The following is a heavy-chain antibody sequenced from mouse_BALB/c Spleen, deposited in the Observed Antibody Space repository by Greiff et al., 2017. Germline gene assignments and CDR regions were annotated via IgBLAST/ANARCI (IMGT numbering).Heavy chain of an antibody. CDR2: IWAGGST. Sequence: VKLEESGPGLVAPSQSLSITCTVSGFSLTSYGVHWVRQPPGKGLEWLGVIWAGGSTNYNSALMSRLSISKDNSKSQVFLKMNSLQTDDTAMYYCARDYGSLAQIAYWGQGTLVTVSA. D-gene: IGHD1-1*01. J-gene: IGHJ3*01. CDR1: GFSLTSYG. V-gene: IGHV2-9*02. CDR3: ARDYGSLAQIAY.